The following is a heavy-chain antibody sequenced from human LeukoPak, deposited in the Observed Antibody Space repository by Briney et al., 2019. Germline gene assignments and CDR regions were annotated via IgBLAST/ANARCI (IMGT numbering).Heavy chain of an antibody. J-gene: IGHJ4*02. CDR2: ISSSSSYI. D-gene: IGHD3-10*01. CDR3: ARVPRSPGLSGSFPFDY. Sequence: GGSLKLSCAASGFTFSSYGMHWVRQAPGKGLEWVSSISSSSSYIYYADSVKGRFTISRDNAKNSLYLQMNSLRAEDTAVYYCARVPRSPGLSGSFPFDYWGQGTLVTVSS. CDR1: GFTFSSYG. V-gene: IGHV3-21*01.